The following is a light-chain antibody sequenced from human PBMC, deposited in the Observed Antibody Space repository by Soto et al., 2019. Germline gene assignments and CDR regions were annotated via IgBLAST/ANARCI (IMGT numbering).Light chain of an antibody. CDR3: QQCTNGPPCT. CDR1: QSVSKL. CDR2: DVS. V-gene: IGKV3-11*01. Sequence: EIVLTQSPATLSLPPGERATLSCRASQSVSKLLTWYQQKPGQPPSLLMYDVSTRAAGIPARFSGSGSGTDFTLTISSLEPEDFAVYFCQQCTNGPPCTFGQGTKLDIK. J-gene: IGKJ2*02.